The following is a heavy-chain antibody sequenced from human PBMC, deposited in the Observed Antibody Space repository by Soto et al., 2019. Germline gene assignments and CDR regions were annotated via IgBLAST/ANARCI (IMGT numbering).Heavy chain of an antibody. CDR2: IYGDDDK. CDR3: GHRTTVTSEDY. V-gene: IGHV2-5*02. D-gene: IGHD4-17*01. Sequence: SGPTLVNPTQTLTVTCTFSGFSLSTSAVLVGWVRQPPGKAPDWLAFIYGDDDKRYSPSLRSRLTITKDTSKNQVVLTMTNMDPADTGTYYCGHRTTVTSEDYWGQGTLVTVSS. J-gene: IGHJ4*02. CDR1: GFSLSTSAVL.